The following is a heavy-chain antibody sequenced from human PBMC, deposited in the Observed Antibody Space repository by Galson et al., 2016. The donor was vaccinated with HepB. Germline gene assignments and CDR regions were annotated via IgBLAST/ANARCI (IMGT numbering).Heavy chain of an antibody. CDR2: IIPIFGTP. Sequence: SVKVSCKASGGTFSSFGISWVRQAPGQGLEWMGGIIPIFGTPRYAHKFQGRVTITADESTNTADMELTSLRSEDTAVYYCARPRDFYGSGSYYLGPFDYWGQGTLVTVSS. J-gene: IGHJ4*02. CDR3: ARPRDFYGSGSYYLGPFDY. D-gene: IGHD3-10*01. CDR1: GGTFSSFG. V-gene: IGHV1-69*13.